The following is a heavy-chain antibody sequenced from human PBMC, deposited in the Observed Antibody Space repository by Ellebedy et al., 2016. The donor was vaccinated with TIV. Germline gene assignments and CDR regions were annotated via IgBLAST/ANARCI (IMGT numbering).Heavy chain of an antibody. D-gene: IGHD1-14*01. Sequence: PGGSLRLSCAASGFSVSSDYMSWVRQAPGKGLEWVAVIYSSGSTYYADSVKGRFTISRDSSENTLYLQLNSLRAEDTAVYYCARDEPRGAYWGQGTLVTVSS. CDR1: GFSVSSDY. CDR3: ARDEPRGAY. V-gene: IGHV3-53*01. J-gene: IGHJ4*02. CDR2: IYSSGST.